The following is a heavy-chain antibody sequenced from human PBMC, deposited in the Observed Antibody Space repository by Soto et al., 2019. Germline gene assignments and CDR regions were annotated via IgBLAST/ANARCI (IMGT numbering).Heavy chain of an antibody. CDR2: FAPMFSSS. CDR3: ARTGGTYYFDH. D-gene: IGHD1-1*01. Sequence: QVQLVQSGAEVKKPGSSVNVSCKASGTTFTSYGIHWVRQAPGQGLEWMGGFAPMFSSSNYAQKFQGRLTIVADESTNTAYMELSSLRADDSAIYYCARTGGTYYFDHWGQGTLVTVSS. CDR1: GTTFTSYG. J-gene: IGHJ4*02. V-gene: IGHV1-69*12.